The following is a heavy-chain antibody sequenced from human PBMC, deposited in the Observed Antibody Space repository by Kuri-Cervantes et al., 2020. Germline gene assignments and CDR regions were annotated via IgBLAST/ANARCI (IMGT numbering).Heavy chain of an antibody. J-gene: IGHJ6*02. Sequence: ASVKVSCKASGYTFASYGMNWVRQAPGQGLEWMGWISVYNGNTNYAQKLQGRVTITADKSTSTAYMELSSLRSEGTAVYYCAGPGYNWNDVAYYYYYSMDVWGQGTTVTVSS. V-gene: IGHV1-18*01. CDR3: AGPGYNWNDVAYYYYYSMDV. CDR2: ISVYNGNT. D-gene: IGHD1-1*01. CDR1: GYTFASYG.